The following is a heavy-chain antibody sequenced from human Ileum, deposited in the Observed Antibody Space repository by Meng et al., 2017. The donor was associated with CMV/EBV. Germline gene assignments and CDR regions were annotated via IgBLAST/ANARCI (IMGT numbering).Heavy chain of an antibody. Sequence: FTFYKYAMTWVRQAPGKGLDWVSSISGRSEETYYGDSVKGRFTVSRDNSKNTVYLQINSLRVEDTAVYFCVKYQFYDGELTRPGGFDYWGPGILVTVSS. J-gene: IGHJ4*02. V-gene: IGHV3-23*01. CDR3: VKYQFYDGELTRPGGFDY. CDR2: ISGRSEET. D-gene: IGHD3-10*01. CDR1: FTFYKYA.